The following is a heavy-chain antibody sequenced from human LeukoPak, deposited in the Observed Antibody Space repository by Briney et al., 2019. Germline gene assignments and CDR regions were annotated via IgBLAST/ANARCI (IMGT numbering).Heavy chain of an antibody. CDR1: GGSISSYY. CDR2: IFYSGRT. Sequence: PSETLSLTCTVSGGSISSYYWNWIRQPPGHGLEWIGSIFYSGRTNYNPSLKSRVTMSLEPSNIHFSLKLNYVTAGDAAMYYCARVFGGGPIPAAVDSWGQGTLVTVSS. V-gene: IGHV4-59*01. CDR3: ARVFGGGPIPAAVDS. D-gene: IGHD2-2*01. J-gene: IGHJ4*02.